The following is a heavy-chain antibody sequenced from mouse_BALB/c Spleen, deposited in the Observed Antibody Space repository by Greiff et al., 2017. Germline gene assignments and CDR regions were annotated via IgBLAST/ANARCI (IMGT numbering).Heavy chain of an antibody. V-gene: IGHV5-12-1*01. CDR1: GFAFSSYD. CDR2: ISSGGGST. CDR3: ARHEGTGTGGFAY. D-gene: IGHD4-1*01. J-gene: IGHJ3*01. Sequence: EVQGVESGGGLVKPGGSLKLSCAASGFAFSSYDMSWVRQTPEKRLEWVAYISSGGGSTYYPDTVKGRFTISRDNAKNTLYLQMSSLKSEDTALYYCARHEGTGTGGFAYWGQGTLVTVSA.